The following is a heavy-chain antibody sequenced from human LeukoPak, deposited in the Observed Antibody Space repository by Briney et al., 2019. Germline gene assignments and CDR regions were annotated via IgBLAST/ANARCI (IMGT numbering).Heavy chain of an antibody. J-gene: IGHJ5*02. CDR2: IRYDGSNK. Sequence: GGSLRLSCAASGFTFSSYGMHWVRQAPGKGLEWVTFIRYDGSNKYYAVSVKGRFTISRDNSKNTLDLQMNSLRGEDTAVYYCARGQFGELFIENTWFDPWGQGTLVTVSS. D-gene: IGHD3-10*01. V-gene: IGHV3-30*02. CDR3: ARGQFGELFIENTWFDP. CDR1: GFTFSSYG.